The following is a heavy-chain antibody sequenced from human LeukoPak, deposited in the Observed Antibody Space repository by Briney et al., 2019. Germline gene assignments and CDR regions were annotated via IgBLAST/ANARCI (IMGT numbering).Heavy chain of an antibody. D-gene: IGHD5-18*01. CDR1: GFTFSRYW. CDR3: ARTGTAMVSAFDI. V-gene: IGHV3-74*01. Sequence: GGSLRLSCVASGFTFSRYWMHWVRQAPGKGLVWVSRINSDGSSTNYADSVKGRFTISRDNAKNTLYLQMNSLRAEDTAVYYCARTGTAMVSAFDIWGQGTMVTVSS. J-gene: IGHJ3*02. CDR2: INSDGSST.